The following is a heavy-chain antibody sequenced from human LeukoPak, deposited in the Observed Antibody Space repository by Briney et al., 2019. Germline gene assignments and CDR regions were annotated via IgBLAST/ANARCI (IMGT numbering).Heavy chain of an antibody. CDR2: IYYSGST. Sequence: SETLSLTCTVSGGSISSYYWSWIRQPPGKGLEWIGYIYYSGSTNYNPSLKSRVTISVDTSKNQFSLKLSSVTAADTAVYYCAREYSSSWGLNYYYMDVWGKGTTVTVSS. V-gene: IGHV4-59*01. J-gene: IGHJ6*03. D-gene: IGHD6-13*01. CDR1: GGSISSYY. CDR3: AREYSSSWGLNYYYMDV.